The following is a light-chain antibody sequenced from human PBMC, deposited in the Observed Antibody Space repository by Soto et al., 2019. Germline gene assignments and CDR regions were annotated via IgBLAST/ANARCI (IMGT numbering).Light chain of an antibody. CDR2: GTSSGTP. V-gene: IGKV3-20*01. CDR3: QQYGDSPWT. Sequence: EIVLTQSPGTLSLSPGERATLSCRASQSVSSKYLAWYQQKPGQAPRLLIYGTSSGTPSRATGIPDRFSGSGSGTDFALSSSGLEPEDVAVYYCQQYGDSPWTCGQGTKGEIK. J-gene: IGKJ1*01. CDR1: QSVSSKY.